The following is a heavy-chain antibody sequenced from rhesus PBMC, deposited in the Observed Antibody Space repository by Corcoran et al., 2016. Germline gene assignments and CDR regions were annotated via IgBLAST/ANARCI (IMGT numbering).Heavy chain of an antibody. CDR3: ARDGSPVNRLRFDV. D-gene: IGHD1-44*02. J-gene: IGHJ5-1*01. CDR1: GAPISINY. CDR2: IYGSGWSP. V-gene: IGHV4S2*01. Sequence: QVQLQESGQGLVKPSTTLRPPCAVSGAPISINYWSWSRQAQGTLLEGIGRIYGSGWSPAYNPSLQIRVTISIDTSKNQFSLKLSSVTAAGTAVYYCARDGSPVNRLRFDVWGAGVLVTVSS.